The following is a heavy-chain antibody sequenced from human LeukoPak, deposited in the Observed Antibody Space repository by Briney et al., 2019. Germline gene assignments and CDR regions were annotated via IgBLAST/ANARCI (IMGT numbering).Heavy chain of an antibody. D-gene: IGHD3-10*01. CDR1: GFTFSTHD. Sequence: GGSLRLSCAASGFTFSTHDLNWVRQAPGKGLEWVSSISSSSSYIYYADSVKGRFTISRDNAKNSLYLQMNSLRAEDTAAYYCARDGGSYYYGSGSYTYGMDVWGQGTTVTVSS. V-gene: IGHV3-21*01. CDR3: ARDGGSYYYGSGSYTYGMDV. CDR2: ISSSSSYI. J-gene: IGHJ6*02.